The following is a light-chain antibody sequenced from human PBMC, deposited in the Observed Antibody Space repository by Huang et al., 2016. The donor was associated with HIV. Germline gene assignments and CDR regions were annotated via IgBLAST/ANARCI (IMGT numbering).Light chain of an antibody. CDR3: QQYNNWPQT. CDR2: GES. Sequence: EIVMTQSPATLSVSPGERATLSCRASQSFSSNLAWYQQKPGQAPRLLIYGESTRATGIPARFSGSGSGTEFTLTISSLQSEDFAVYYCQQYNNWPQTFGQGTKVEIK. V-gene: IGKV3-15*01. J-gene: IGKJ1*01. CDR1: QSFSSN.